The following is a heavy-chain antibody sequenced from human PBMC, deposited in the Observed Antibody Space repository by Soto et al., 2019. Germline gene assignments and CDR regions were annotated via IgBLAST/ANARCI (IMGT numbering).Heavy chain of an antibody. J-gene: IGHJ4*02. D-gene: IGHD5-18*01. CDR1: GFTFSSYS. CDR3: ARDRAYSYGYETPNFDY. V-gene: IGHV3-21*01. Sequence: EVQLLESGGGLVQPGGSLRLSCAASGFTFSSYSMNWVRQAPGKGLEWVSSISSSSSYIYYADSVKGRFTISRDNAKNSLYLQMNSLRAEDTAVYYCARDRAYSYGYETPNFDYWGQGTLVTVSS. CDR2: ISSSSSYI.